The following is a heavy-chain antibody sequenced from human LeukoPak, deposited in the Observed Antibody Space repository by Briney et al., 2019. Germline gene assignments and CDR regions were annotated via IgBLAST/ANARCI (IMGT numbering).Heavy chain of an antibody. V-gene: IGHV5-51*01. J-gene: IGHJ6*03. D-gene: IGHD6-13*01. CDR3: ARLDSSSWYGNYYYYYYMDV. CDR1: GYSFTSYC. Sequence: GPLPFSWQASGYSFTSYCIGWLRRLHGKGLGWLGIFYTVESDNRYSPSFQGQATISADKSISTAYLQWSSLKASDTAMYYCARLDSSSWYGNYYYYYYMDVWGKGTTVTVSS. CDR2: FYTVESDN.